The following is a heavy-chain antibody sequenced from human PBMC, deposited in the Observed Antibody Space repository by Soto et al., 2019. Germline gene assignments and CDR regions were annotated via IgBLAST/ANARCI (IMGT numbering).Heavy chain of an antibody. J-gene: IGHJ6*02. CDR3: ARMKSRFDELSDSSGMDV. CDR1: GYSFTSYW. Sequence: GESLKICCKVSGYSFTSYWIGWVRQMPGKGLEWMGIIYPGDSDTRYSPSFQGQVTISADKSISTAYLQWSSLKASDTAMYYCARMKSRFDELSDSSGMDVWGQGTTVTVSS. V-gene: IGHV5-51*01. D-gene: IGHD3-9*01. CDR2: IYPGDSDT.